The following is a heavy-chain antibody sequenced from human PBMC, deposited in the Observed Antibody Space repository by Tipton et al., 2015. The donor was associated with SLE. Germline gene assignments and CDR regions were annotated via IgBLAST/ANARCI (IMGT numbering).Heavy chain of an antibody. CDR1: GFAFNFYG. CDR3: ARSEQNGWYWIY. CDR2: IKPDGIEK. Sequence: GSLRLSCDTSGFAFNFYGIHWVRQAPGKGLEWVANIKPDGIEKHYVDSVRGRLTISRDNAKNSLYLQMNSLRVEDTAVYYCARSEQNGWYWIYWGQGTLVTVSS. J-gene: IGHJ4*02. D-gene: IGHD6-19*01. V-gene: IGHV3-7*05.